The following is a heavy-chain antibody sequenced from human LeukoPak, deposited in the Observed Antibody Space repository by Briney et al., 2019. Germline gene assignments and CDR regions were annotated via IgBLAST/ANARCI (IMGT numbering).Heavy chain of an antibody. Sequence: PSETLSLTCTVSGGSISSYYWNWIRQPPGKGLEWIGYISNSGSTNYSHSLKSRVTTSVDTTKNQFSLKMTSVTAADTAVYYCAGASLYYDSSGQRTLDIWGQGTMVTVSS. CDR2: ISNSGST. V-gene: IGHV4-59*01. CDR3: AGASLYYDSSGQRTLDI. CDR1: GGSISSYY. J-gene: IGHJ3*02. D-gene: IGHD3-22*01.